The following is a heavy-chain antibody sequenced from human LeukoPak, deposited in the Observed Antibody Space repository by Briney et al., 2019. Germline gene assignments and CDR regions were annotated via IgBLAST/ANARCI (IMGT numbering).Heavy chain of an antibody. V-gene: IGHV4-34*01. CDR2: INHSGST. CDR3: ARVAQHYARRVYDHAAFDI. J-gene: IGHJ3*02. CDR1: RGQLSCDE. Sequence: SETLSLTCSGYRGQLSCDEWGSGRQPPGKGLEWIGEINHSGSTNYNPSLKSRVTIFVDTSQNQFSLKLSSVIDGETAVYYCARVAQHYARRVYDHAAFDIWGQGTMVTVSS. D-gene: IGHD3-22*01.